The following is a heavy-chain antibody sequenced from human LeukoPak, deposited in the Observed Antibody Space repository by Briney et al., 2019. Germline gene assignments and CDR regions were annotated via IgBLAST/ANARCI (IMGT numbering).Heavy chain of an antibody. Sequence: SETLSLTCAVSGGSISSGGYSWSWIRQPPGKGLEWIGYIYYSGSTYYNPSLKSRVTISVDTSKNQFSLKLSSVTAADTAVYYCARHYDILTGFDYWGQGTLVTVSS. CDR2: IYYSGST. CDR1: GGSISSGGYS. J-gene: IGHJ4*02. D-gene: IGHD3-9*01. V-gene: IGHV4-30-4*07. CDR3: ARHYDILTGFDY.